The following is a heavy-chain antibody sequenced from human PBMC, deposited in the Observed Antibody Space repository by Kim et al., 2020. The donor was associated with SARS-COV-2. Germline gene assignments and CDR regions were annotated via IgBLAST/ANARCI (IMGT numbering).Heavy chain of an antibody. D-gene: IGHD6-6*01. Sequence: SGPTLVKPTQTLTLTCTFSGFSLSTSGVGVGWIRQPPGKALEWLALIYWDDDKRYSPSLKSRLTITKDTSKNQVVLTMTNMDPVDTATYYCAHAKPKIAARLGWFDPWGQGTLVTVSS. V-gene: IGHV2-5*02. J-gene: IGHJ5*02. CDR3: AHAKPKIAARLGWFDP. CDR2: IYWDDDK. CDR1: GFSLSTSGVG.